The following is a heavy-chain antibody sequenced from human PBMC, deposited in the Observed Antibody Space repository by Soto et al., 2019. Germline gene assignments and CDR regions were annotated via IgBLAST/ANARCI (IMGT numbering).Heavy chain of an antibody. CDR1: GVSFSNYY. D-gene: IGHD3-3*01. CDR2: INDSGFT. V-gene: IGHV4-34*01. Sequence: QVQLQQWGAEVLKPSETLSLTCVVNGVSFSNYYWTWIRQPPGKGLECIGEINDSGFTDSNPSLESRVTISVDMSKNQFSLRVNSVTAADTAVYHCARGRSSVPDRRGIGYYGLDVWGQGTTVTVSS. J-gene: IGHJ6*02. CDR3: ARGRSSVPDRRGIGYYGLDV.